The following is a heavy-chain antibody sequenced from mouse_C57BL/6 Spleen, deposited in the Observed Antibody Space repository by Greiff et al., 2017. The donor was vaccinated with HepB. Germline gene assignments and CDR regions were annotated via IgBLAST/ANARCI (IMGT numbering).Heavy chain of an antibody. CDR2: IYPRSGNT. Sequence: VQLVESGAELARPGASVKLSCKASGYTFTSYGISWVKQRTGQGLEWIGEIYPRSGNTYYNEKFKGKATLTADKSSSTAYMELRSLTSEDSAVYFCARWGYGNYSYYFDYWGQGTTLTVSS. V-gene: IGHV1-81*01. CDR3: ARWGYGNYSYYFDY. CDR1: GYTFTSYG. D-gene: IGHD2-10*02. J-gene: IGHJ2*01.